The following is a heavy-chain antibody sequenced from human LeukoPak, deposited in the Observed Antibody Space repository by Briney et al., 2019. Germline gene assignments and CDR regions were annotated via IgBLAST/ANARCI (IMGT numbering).Heavy chain of an antibody. V-gene: IGHV3-21*01. CDR1: GFTFSSYW. Sequence: GGSLRLSCAASGFTFSSYWMSWVRQAPGKGLEWVSSISSSSKYIYYADSVKGRFTISRDNAKNSLYLQMNSLRAEDTALYYCASESVTTGLGYWGQGTLVTVSS. D-gene: IGHD4-17*01. CDR3: ASESVTTGLGY. CDR2: ISSSSKYI. J-gene: IGHJ4*02.